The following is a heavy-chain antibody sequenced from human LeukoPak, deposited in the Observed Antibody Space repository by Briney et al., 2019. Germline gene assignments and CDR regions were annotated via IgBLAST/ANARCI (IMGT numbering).Heavy chain of an antibody. Sequence: PSETLSLTCAVYGGSFSGYYWSWIRQPPGKGLEWIGEINHSGSTNYNPSLKSRVTISLDTSKNQFSLKLSSVTAADTAVYYCARGPYDFWSGNNWFDPWGQGTLVTVSS. CDR1: GGSFSGYY. D-gene: IGHD3-3*01. J-gene: IGHJ5*02. CDR2: INHSGST. V-gene: IGHV4-34*01. CDR3: ARGPYDFWSGNNWFDP.